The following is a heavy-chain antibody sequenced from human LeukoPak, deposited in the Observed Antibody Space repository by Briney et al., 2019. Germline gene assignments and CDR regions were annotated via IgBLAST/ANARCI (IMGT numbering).Heavy chain of an antibody. J-gene: IGHJ5*02. CDR3: ARGPKTGWFDH. Sequence: SQTLSLTCAISGDNISSTSTAWHWIRQSPSRGLEWLGRTYYRSKWYTDYAESVKSRLVINPDTSKNEFSLQMTSVTSSDTAIYFCARGPKTGWFDHWDQGTLVTVSS. V-gene: IGHV6-1*01. D-gene: IGHD3-9*01. CDR2: TYYRSKWYT. CDR1: GDNISSTSTA.